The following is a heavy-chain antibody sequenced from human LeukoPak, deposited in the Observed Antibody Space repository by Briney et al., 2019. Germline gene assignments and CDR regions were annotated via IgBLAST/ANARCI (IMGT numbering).Heavy chain of an antibody. J-gene: IGHJ4*02. CDR2: IYYSGST. CDR1: GGSISSYY. V-gene: IGHV4-59*01. D-gene: IGHD3-22*01. CDR3: ARDIYDSSGYGFDY. Sequence: PSETLSLTCTVSGGSISSYYWSWIRQSPGKGLEWIGYIYYSGSTNYNPSLKSRVTISVDTSKNQFSLKLSSVTAADTAVYYCARDIYDSSGYGFDYWGQGTLVTVSS.